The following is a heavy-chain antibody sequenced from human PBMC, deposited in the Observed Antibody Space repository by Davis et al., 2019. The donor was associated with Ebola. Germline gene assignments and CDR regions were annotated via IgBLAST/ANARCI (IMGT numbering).Heavy chain of an antibody. CDR3: ARGRLWFGELSWFDP. J-gene: IGHJ5*02. Sequence: SETLSLTCAVYGGSFSGYYWSWIRQPPGKGLEWIGYIYYSGSTNYNPSLKSRVTISVDTSKNQFSLKLSSVTAADTAVYYCARGRLWFGELSWFDPWGQGTLVTVSS. D-gene: IGHD3-10*01. CDR1: GGSFSGYY. CDR2: IYYSGST. V-gene: IGHV4-59*01.